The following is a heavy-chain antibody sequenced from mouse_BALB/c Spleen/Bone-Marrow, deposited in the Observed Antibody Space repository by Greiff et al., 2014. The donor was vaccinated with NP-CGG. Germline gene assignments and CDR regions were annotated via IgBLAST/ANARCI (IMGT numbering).Heavy chain of an antibody. Sequence: QVQLKQSGAELARPGASVKMSCKASGYTFTSYTIHWVKQRPGQGLERIGYINPSSDYTNYNQKFKDKATLTADKSSSTAYMQLSSLTSEDSAVYYCAREGLRAWFVYWGQGTLVTVSA. J-gene: IGHJ3*01. CDR3: AREGLRAWFVY. CDR1: GYTFTSYT. D-gene: IGHD2-4*01. V-gene: IGHV1-4*01. CDR2: INPSSDYT.